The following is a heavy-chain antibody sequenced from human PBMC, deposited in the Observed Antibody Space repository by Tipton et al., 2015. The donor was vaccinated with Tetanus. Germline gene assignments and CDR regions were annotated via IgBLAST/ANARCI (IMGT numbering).Heavy chain of an antibody. J-gene: IGHJ4*02. CDR1: GASVSSGGYY. V-gene: IGHV4-61*08. CDR2: IHYSGTT. CDR3: ARETYYCESGGYFDFFLDY. Sequence: TLSLTCTVSGASVSSGGYYWSWIRQPPGKGLEWIGYIHYSGTTNYNPSVKSRVTISVDTSKSQFSLNLSSVTAADAAVYYCARETYYCESGGYFDFFLDYWGQGTLVTVSS. D-gene: IGHD3-22*01.